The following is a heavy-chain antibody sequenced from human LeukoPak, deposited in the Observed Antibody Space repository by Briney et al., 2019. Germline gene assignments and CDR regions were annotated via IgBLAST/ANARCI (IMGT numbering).Heavy chain of an antibody. V-gene: IGHV4-39*01. Sequence: PSGTLSLTCTVSGGSISSSSYYWGWIRQPPGKGLEWIGSIYYSGSTYYNPSLKSRVTISVDTSKNQFSLKLSSVTAADTAVYYCARLRYYCSSTSCFRFDPWGQGTLVTVSS. CDR1: GGSISSSSYY. CDR3: ARLRYYCSSTSCFRFDP. J-gene: IGHJ5*02. CDR2: IYYSGST. D-gene: IGHD2-2*01.